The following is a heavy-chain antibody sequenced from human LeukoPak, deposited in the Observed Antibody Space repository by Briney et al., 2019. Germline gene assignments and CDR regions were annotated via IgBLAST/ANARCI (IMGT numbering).Heavy chain of an antibody. J-gene: IGHJ4*02. V-gene: IGHV3-20*04. Sequence: GGSLRLSCAASGFTFDDYGMSWVRQAPGKGLEWVSGINWNGGSTGYADSVKGRFTISRDNAKNSLYLQMNSLRAEDTALYYCARDPQWLVSPYFDYWGQGTLVTASS. CDR3: ARDPQWLVSPYFDY. CDR2: INWNGGST. D-gene: IGHD6-19*01. CDR1: GFTFDDYG.